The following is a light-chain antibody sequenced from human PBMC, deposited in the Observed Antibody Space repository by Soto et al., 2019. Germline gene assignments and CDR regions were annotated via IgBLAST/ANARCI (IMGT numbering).Light chain of an antibody. V-gene: IGKV1-39*01. CDR2: AAS. J-gene: IGKJ3*01. CDR1: QSISSY. CDR3: QQSYSTPPNT. Sequence: DIQMTQSPSSLSASVGDRDTITCRASQSISSYLNWYQQQPRKAPKLLMYAASSLQSGVPSRFSGSGSGTDFTLTISSLLPEDFASYYCQQSYSTPPNTFGPGTKVDIK.